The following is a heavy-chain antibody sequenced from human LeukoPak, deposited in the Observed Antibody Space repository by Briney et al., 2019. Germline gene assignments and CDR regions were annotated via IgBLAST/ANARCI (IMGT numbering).Heavy chain of an antibody. D-gene: IGHD5-18*01. CDR1: GGSFSGYY. CDR2: INHSVST. V-gene: IGHV4-34*01. CDR3: ASFPRYSYGFQFPAARCDP. J-gene: IGHJ5*02. Sequence: SETLSLTCAVYGGSFSGYYWSWIRQPPGKGLEWIGEINHSVSTNYNPSLKRRVTISVDTSKDQFSVKLSSVTAADTAVYYCASFPRYSYGFQFPAARCDPWGQGTLVTVSS.